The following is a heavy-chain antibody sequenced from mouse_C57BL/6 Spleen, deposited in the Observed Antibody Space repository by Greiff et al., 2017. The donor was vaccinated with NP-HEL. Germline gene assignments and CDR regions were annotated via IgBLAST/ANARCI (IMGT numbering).Heavy chain of an antibody. CDR3: TRPKAPIYYDYDGYFDV. CDR2: IYPGNSDT. J-gene: IGHJ1*03. Sequence: EVQVVESGTVLARPGASVKMSCKTSGYTFTSYWMHWVKQRPGQGLEWIGAIYPGNSDTRYNQKFKGKAKLTAVTSASTAYMELSSLTNDDSAVYYCTRPKAPIYYDYDGYFDVWGTGTTVTVSS. CDR1: GYTFTSYW. V-gene: IGHV1-5*01. D-gene: IGHD2-4*01.